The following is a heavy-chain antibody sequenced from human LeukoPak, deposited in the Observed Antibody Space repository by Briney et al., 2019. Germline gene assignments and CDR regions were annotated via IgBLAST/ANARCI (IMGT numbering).Heavy chain of an antibody. CDR3: ARDTSSSWYGNWFDP. V-gene: IGHV3-30-3*01. J-gene: IGHJ5*02. CDR2: ISYDGNNK. D-gene: IGHD6-13*01. Sequence: PGRSLRLSCAASGFTFSSYAMHWVRQAPGKGLEWVAVISYDGNNKYYADSVKGRFTISRDNSKNTLYLQMNSLRAEDTAVYYCARDTSSSWYGNWFDPWGQGTLVTVSS. CDR1: GFTFSSYA.